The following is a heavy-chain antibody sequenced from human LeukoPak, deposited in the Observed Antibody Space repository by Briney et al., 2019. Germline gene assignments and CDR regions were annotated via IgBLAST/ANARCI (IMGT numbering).Heavy chain of an antibody. V-gene: IGHV3-49*04. CDR3: TRDSPRTRSPHDY. Sequence: GGSLRLSCTASGFTFGDYAMSWVRQAPGKGLEWVGFIRSKAYGGTTEYAASVKGRFTIAYLQMNSLKTEDTAVYYCTRDSPRTRSPHDYWGQGTLVTVSS. J-gene: IGHJ4*02. CDR1: GFTFGDYA. D-gene: IGHD1-1*01. CDR2: IRSKAYGGTT.